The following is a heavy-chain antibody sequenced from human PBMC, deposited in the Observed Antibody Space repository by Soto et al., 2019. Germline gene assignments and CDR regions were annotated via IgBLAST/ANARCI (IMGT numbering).Heavy chain of an antibody. Sequence: EVQLLESGGGLVQPGGSLRLSCAASGFTFSSYAMSWVRQAPGKGLEWVSAISGSGGSTYYAGSVKGRFTISRDNSKNTLYLQMTSLRAEDTAVYYGAKVGHSSGWDPEMYWFDPWGQGTLVTVSS. V-gene: IGHV3-23*01. CDR2: ISGSGGST. CDR1: GFTFSSYA. D-gene: IGHD6-19*01. CDR3: AKVGHSSGWDPEMYWFDP. J-gene: IGHJ5*02.